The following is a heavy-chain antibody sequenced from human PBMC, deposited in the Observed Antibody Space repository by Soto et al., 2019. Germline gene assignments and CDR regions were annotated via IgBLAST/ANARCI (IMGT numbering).Heavy chain of an antibody. CDR1: CYTFTSYC. D-gene: IGHD6-19*01. CDR3: ERDIGSGWYFGWFDT. Sequence: ASVNVSFKASCYTFTSYCISCVRQAPLQWLELMGWISAYNGNTNYAHKLQGRVTMNTDTSTSTAYMELRSLRSDDTAVYYCERDIGSGWYFGWFDTWGQGTMVTVSS. V-gene: IGHV1-18*04. CDR2: ISAYNGNT. J-gene: IGHJ5*02.